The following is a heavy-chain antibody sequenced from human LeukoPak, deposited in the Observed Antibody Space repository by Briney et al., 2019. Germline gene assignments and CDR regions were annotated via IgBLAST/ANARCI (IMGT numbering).Heavy chain of an antibody. Sequence: GGSLRLSCAASGFTFSSYAMSWVRQAPGKGLEWVSAISGSGGSTYYADSVKGGITISRDNSKNTLYMQMNSLRAEATAVYYCAKVRIAARAFDYWGQGTLVTVSS. CDR3: AKVRIAARAFDY. D-gene: IGHD6-6*01. J-gene: IGHJ4*02. CDR1: GFTFSSYA. CDR2: ISGSGGST. V-gene: IGHV3-23*01.